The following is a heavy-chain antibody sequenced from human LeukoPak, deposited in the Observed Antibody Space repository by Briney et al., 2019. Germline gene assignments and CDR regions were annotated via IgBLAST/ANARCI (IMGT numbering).Heavy chain of an antibody. V-gene: IGHV3-21*01. CDR1: GFTFSSYT. J-gene: IGHJ4*02. Sequence: GGSLRLSCAASGFTFSSYTMSWVRQAPGKGLEWVSSISSSSSYIYYADSLKGRFTISRDNAKNSLYLQMNSLRAEDTAVYYCARDWNDFGSIPYYFDYWGQGTLVTVSS. CDR2: ISSSSSYI. D-gene: IGHD1-1*01. CDR3: ARDWNDFGSIPYYFDY.